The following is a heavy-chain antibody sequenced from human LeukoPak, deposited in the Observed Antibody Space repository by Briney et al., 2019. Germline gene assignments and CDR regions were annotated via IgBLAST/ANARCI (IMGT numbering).Heavy chain of an antibody. Sequence: GGSLRLSCAASGFTFTSYSTNWVRQAPGKGLEWVSTISGGGGSTYYADSVKGRFTISRDNSKNTLYLQMGSLRAEDMAVYYCARARTVTTGPFDYWGQGTLVTVSS. CDR1: GFTFTSYS. J-gene: IGHJ4*02. CDR3: ARARTVTTGPFDY. CDR2: ISGGGGST. D-gene: IGHD4-17*01. V-gene: IGHV3-23*01.